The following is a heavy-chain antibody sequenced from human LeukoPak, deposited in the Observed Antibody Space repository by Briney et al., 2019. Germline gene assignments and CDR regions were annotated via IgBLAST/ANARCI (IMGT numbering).Heavy chain of an antibody. Sequence: GSSVKVSCKASGGTFSSYAISWVRQAPGQGLEWLGGIIPIFGTANYAQKFQGRVTITADKSTSTAYMELSSLTSEDTAVYYCARDLTYYYATSGYLTFDLWGQGTLVTVSS. CDR1: GGTFSSYA. CDR3: ARDLTYYYATSGYLTFDL. D-gene: IGHD3-22*01. J-gene: IGHJ5*02. V-gene: IGHV1-69*06. CDR2: IIPIFGTA.